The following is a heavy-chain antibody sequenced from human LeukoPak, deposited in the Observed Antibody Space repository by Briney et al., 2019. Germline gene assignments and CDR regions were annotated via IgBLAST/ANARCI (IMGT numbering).Heavy chain of an antibody. CDR3: AKDRMNYFDY. V-gene: IGHV3-23*01. D-gene: IGHD2-8*01. CDR1: GFTFSSYA. CDR2: ISGSGGST. Sequence: PGGSLSLPCAASGFTFSSYAMSWVRQAPGKGLEWVSAISGSGGSTYYADSVKGRFTISRDNSKNTLYLQMNSLRAEDTAVYYCAKDRMNYFDYWGQGTLVTVSS. J-gene: IGHJ4*02.